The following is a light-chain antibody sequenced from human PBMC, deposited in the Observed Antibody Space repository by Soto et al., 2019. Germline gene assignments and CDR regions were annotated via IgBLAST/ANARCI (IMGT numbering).Light chain of an antibody. CDR1: QSVSSSY. V-gene: IGKV3-15*01. J-gene: IGKJ2*01. CDR2: GVS. CDR3: QQYNNWPHT. Sequence: IVLTHSPGTLSFSPGEIATLSFRASQSVSSSYLAWYQQKPGQAPSLLIYGVSTRATGVPVRFSGSGSGTEFTLTINSLQSEDFAVYYCQQYNNWPHTFGQGTKVDIK.